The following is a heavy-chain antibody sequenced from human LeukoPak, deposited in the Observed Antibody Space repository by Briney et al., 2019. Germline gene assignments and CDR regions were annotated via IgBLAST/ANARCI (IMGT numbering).Heavy chain of an antibody. D-gene: IGHD1-26*01. CDR2: LYYSGST. V-gene: IGHV4-59*11. J-gene: IGHJ4*03. CDR1: GGSFTSHY. Sequence: PSETLSLTCSASGGSFTSHYWSWFRQPPGKGLEWVAYLYYSGSTNYHPSLKSRATMSIDTSKNQFSLNLGSVTAADTAVYYCARGEGERYYVYYFDYWGHGILVTVSS. CDR3: ARGEGERYYVYYFDY.